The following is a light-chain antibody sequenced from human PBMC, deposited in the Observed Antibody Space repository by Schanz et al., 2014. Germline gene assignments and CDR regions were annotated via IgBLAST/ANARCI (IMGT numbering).Light chain of an antibody. Sequence: EVVLTQSPGTLSLSAGERASLSCRASQTVSGNSLAWYQHVPGQAPRLLIYDASNRATGIPARFSGSGSGTDFTLTISSLEPEDFAVYYCQHYDSSSLFTFGRGTRLEI. V-gene: IGKV3-20*01. CDR3: QHYDSSSLFT. CDR2: DAS. J-gene: IGKJ5*01. CDR1: QTVSGNS.